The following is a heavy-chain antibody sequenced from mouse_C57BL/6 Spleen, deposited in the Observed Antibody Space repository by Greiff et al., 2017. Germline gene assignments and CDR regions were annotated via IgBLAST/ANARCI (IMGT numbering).Heavy chain of an antibody. Sequence: EVQLVESGGGLVKPGGSLKLSCAASGFTFSSYAMSWVRQTPEKRLEWVANISDGGSYTYYPDNVKGRFTISRDNAKNNLYLQMSHLKSEDTAMYYCAREGSSYYFDYWGQGTTLTVSS. CDR2: ISDGGSYT. V-gene: IGHV5-4*01. D-gene: IGHD1-1*01. CDR3: AREGSSYYFDY. J-gene: IGHJ2*01. CDR1: GFTFSSYA.